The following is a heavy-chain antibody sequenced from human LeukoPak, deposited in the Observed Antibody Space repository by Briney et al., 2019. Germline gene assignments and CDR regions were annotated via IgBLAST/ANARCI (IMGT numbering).Heavy chain of an antibody. Sequence: PSETLSLTCTVSGGSISRRGCYWSWIRQHPGKGLEWSGFIFYSGSTYYNPSLKSRVTISVDTSKNQFSLTLSSVTAADAAVYYCARYDSASYAFDPWCQGTLVTVSS. CDR3: ARYDSASYAFDP. V-gene: IGHV4-31*03. J-gene: IGHJ5*02. D-gene: IGHD3-10*01. CDR2: IFYSGST. CDR1: GGSISRRGCY.